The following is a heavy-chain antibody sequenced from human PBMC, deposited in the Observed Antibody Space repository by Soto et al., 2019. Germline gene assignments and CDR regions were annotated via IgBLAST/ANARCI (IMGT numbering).Heavy chain of an antibody. V-gene: IGHV3-23*01. CDR3: PKARVPYYVFGSGYYTGHVRGKPLGY. D-gene: IGHD3-3*01. J-gene: IGHJ4*02. CDR1: GFTFSSYA. CDR2: ISGSGGST. Sequence: GGSLRLSCAASGFTFSSYAMSWVRQAPGKGLEWVSAISGSGGSTYYADSVKGRFTISRDNSKNTLYLQMNSLRAEDTAVYYCPKARVPYYVFGSGYYTGHVRGKPLGYWGEGPLFTVSS.